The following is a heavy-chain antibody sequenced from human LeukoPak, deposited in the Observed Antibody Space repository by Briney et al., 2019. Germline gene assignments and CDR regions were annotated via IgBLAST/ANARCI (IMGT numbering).Heavy chain of an antibody. Sequence: PGRSLRLSCAASGFTFSSYGMHWVRQAPGKGLEWVAVIWYDGSNKYHADSVKGRFTISRDNSKNKLYLQMNSLRAEDTAVYYCARAAYDSSGYLTLWGQGTLVTVSS. D-gene: IGHD3-22*01. CDR2: IWYDGSNK. CDR3: ARAAYDSSGYLTL. J-gene: IGHJ4*02. V-gene: IGHV3-33*01. CDR1: GFTFSSYG.